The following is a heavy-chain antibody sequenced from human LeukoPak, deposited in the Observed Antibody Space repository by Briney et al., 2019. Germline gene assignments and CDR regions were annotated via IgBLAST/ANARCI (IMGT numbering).Heavy chain of an antibody. D-gene: IGHD3-10*01. Sequence: KPGGSLRLSRAASGFTFSDYYMSWNRQAPGKGLEWVSYISSSGSTIYYADPVKGRFTISRDNAKNSLYLQMNSLRAEDTDVYYCAREGTMGPYYFDYWGQGTLVTVSS. CDR1: GFTFSDYY. CDR3: AREGTMGPYYFDY. CDR2: ISSSGSTI. J-gene: IGHJ4*02. V-gene: IGHV3-11*01.